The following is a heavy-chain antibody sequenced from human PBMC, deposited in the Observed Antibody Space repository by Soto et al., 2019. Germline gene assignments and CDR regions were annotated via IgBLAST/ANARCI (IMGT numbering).Heavy chain of an antibody. CDR1: GGPFTSYA. V-gene: IGHV1-69*13. CDR3: ARGGSSWYSHDAFDI. J-gene: IGHJ3*02. Sequence: SVKACSQASGGPFTSYAISLVRQAPGQGLEWMGGIIPIFGTANYAQKFQGRVTITADESTSTAYMELSSLRSEDKAVYYCARGGSSWYSHDAFDIWGQGTMVTV. CDR2: IIPIFGTA. D-gene: IGHD6-13*01.